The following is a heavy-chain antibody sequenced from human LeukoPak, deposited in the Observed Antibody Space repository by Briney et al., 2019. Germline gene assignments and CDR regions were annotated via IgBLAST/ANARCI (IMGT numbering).Heavy chain of an antibody. V-gene: IGHV5-51*01. Sequence: GESLKISCKGSGYSFNTYWIGWVRQMPEKGLEWMGIIYPGDSDTRYSPSFQGQVTISADKSISTAYLQWSSLKASDTAMYYCARTRLRYFDWLLSPSNWFDPWGQGTLVTVSS. CDR1: GYSFNTYW. CDR3: ARTRLRYFDWLLSPSNWFDP. CDR2: IYPGDSDT. J-gene: IGHJ5*02. D-gene: IGHD3-9*01.